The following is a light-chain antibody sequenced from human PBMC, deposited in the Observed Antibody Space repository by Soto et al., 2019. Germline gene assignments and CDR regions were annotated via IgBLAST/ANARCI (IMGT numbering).Light chain of an antibody. CDR2: EVS. Sequence: QSVLTQPPSASGSPGQTVTISCSGTTSDIGGYDYVSWYQRHAGKAPKLMIFEVSNRPSGVPDRFSGSKSGNTASLTVSGLQVEDEAEYYCSSYAASNRVVFGGGTKVTVL. CDR3: SSYAASNRVV. V-gene: IGLV2-8*01. CDR1: TSDIGGYDY. J-gene: IGLJ2*01.